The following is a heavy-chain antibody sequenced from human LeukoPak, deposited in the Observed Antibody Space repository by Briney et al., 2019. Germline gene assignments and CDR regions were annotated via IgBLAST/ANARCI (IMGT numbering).Heavy chain of an antibody. CDR3: ARGSGVITDYNWFDP. Sequence: GASVKVSCKASGGTFSSYAISWVRQAPGQGLEWMGGIIPIFGTANYAQKFQGRVTITADGSTSTAYMELSSLRSEDTAVYYCARGSGVITDYNWFDPWGQGTLVTVSS. CDR2: IIPIFGTA. D-gene: IGHD3-22*01. J-gene: IGHJ5*02. V-gene: IGHV1-69*13. CDR1: GGTFSSYA.